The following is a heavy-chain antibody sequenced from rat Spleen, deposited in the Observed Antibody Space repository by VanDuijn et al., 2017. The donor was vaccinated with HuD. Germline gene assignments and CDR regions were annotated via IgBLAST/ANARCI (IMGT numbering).Heavy chain of an antibody. CDR1: GFTFSSNW. J-gene: IGHJ2*01. CDR3: ARRHYGYTDYLDY. Sequence: EVQLVESGGGLVQPGSPLKLSCAASGFTFSSNWLNWIRQAPTTGLEWVATISYDDSSGHSGTYYRDSVRGRFTISRDDAKSTLSLQMDSLRSEGTGTYYCARRHYGYTDYLDYWGQGVMVTVSS. V-gene: IGHV5-29*01. CDR2: ISYDDSSGHSGT. D-gene: IGHD1-9*01.